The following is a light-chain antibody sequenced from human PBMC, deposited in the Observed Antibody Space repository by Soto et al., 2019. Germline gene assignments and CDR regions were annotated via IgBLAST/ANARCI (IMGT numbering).Light chain of an antibody. Sequence: IQLTQSASFLSASLGDRVTITWTASQGISSYLAWYQQKPGKAPTLLISTASTLQSGVPSRFSGSGSGTEFTLTISSLQPEDFATYYCQQLNNYPRTFGQGTKVDIK. CDR1: QGISSY. V-gene: IGKV1-9*01. J-gene: IGKJ1*01. CDR3: QQLNNYPRT. CDR2: TAS.